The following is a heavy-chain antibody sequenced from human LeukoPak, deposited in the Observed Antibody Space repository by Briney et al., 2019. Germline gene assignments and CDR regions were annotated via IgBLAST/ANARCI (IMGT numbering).Heavy chain of an antibody. D-gene: IGHD1-1*01. Sequence: SETLSLTCTVSGGSMSSYYWSWIRQPPGKGLEWIGYIYYNGKTNYSPSLNSRVTISVDTSRNQFSLKLNSVTAADTAVYYCARGRLSLDYWGQGTLVTVSS. J-gene: IGHJ4*02. V-gene: IGHV4-59*08. CDR3: ARGRLSLDY. CDR1: GGSMSSYY. CDR2: IYYNGKT.